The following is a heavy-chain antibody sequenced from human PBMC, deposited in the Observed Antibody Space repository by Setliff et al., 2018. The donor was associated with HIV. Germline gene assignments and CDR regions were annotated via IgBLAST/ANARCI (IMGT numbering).Heavy chain of an antibody. CDR3: ARDLAYCSGGSCYRPFIYYFYYMDV. J-gene: IGHJ6*03. CDR2: VIPNSGKI. CDR1: GFSFDDYY. V-gene: IGHV1-2*02. D-gene: IGHD2-15*01. Sequence: ASVKVSCKASGFSFDDYYIHWVRQAPGQGLEWMGCVIPNSGKIYYAQEFQGRATMTSDTSINTAYMEVSWLTSDDTAIYYCARDLAYCSGGSCYRPFIYYFYYMDVWGKGATVTVSS.